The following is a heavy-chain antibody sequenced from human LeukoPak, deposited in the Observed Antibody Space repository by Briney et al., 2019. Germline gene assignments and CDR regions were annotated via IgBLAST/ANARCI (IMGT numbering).Heavy chain of an antibody. D-gene: IGHD3-22*01. J-gene: IGHJ4*02. CDR1: GGPISSYY. V-gene: IGHV4-59*01. CDR3: ARGIDSLYYYDSSGYYFDY. Sequence: SETLSLTCTVSGGPISSYYWSWIRQPPGEGLEWIGYIYYSGSANYNPSLKSRVTISVDTSKNQFSLKLSSVTAADTAVYYCARGIDSLYYYDSSGYYFDYWGQGTLVTVSS. CDR2: IYYSGSA.